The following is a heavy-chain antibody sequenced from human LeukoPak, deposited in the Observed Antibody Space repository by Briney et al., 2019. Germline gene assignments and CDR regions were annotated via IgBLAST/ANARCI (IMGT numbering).Heavy chain of an antibody. V-gene: IGHV7-4-1*02. CDR2: INTNTGNP. CDR1: FNSYA. J-gene: IGHJ4*02. CDR3: ARGAPFDY. Sequence: ASVKVSCKATFNSYAINWVRQAPGQGLEWMGWINTNTGNPTYAQGFTGRFVFSLDTSVSTAYLQISSLKAEDTAVYYCARGAPFDYWGQGTLVTVSS.